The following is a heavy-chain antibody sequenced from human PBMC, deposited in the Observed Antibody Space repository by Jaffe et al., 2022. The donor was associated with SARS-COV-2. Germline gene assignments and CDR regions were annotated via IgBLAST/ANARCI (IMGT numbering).Heavy chain of an antibody. V-gene: IGHV3-49*05. CDR1: GFTFGDYA. J-gene: IGHJ3*02. D-gene: IGHD2-21*02. CDR2: IRSKAYGGTT. Sequence: EVQLVESGGGLVKPGRSLRLSCTASGFTFGDYAMSWFRQAPGKGLEWVGFIRSKAYGGTTEYAASVKGRFTISRDDSKSIAYLQMNSLKTEDTAVYYCTRDPGQGGGGDSFDAFDIWGQGTMVTVSS. CDR3: TRDPGQGGGGDSFDAFDI.